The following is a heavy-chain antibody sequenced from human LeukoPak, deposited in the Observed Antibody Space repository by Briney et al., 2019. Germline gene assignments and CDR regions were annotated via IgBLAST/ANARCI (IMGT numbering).Heavy chain of an antibody. CDR2: IYYSGST. CDR3: ARGTGWFAY. Sequence: SETLSLTCTVSGGSISSYYWSWIRQPPGKGLEWIGYIYYSGSTNYNPSLKSRVTISVDTSKDQFSLKLSSVTAADTAVYFCARGTGWFAYWGQGTLVTVSS. J-gene: IGHJ5*01. CDR1: GGSISSYY. V-gene: IGHV4-59*01. D-gene: IGHD1-1*01.